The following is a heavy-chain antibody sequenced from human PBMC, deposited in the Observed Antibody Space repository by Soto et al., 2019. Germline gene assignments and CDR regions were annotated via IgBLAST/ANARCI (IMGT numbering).Heavy chain of an antibody. Sequence: ASVKVSCKASGYTFTSYGISWVRQAPGQGLEWMGWISAYNGNTNYAQKLQGRVTMTTDTSTSTAYMELRSLRSDDTAVYYCARDSLLWFVESPPGHGGQGTLVTVSS. CDR2: ISAYNGNT. CDR3: ARDSLLWFVESPPGH. CDR1: GYTFTSYG. D-gene: IGHD3-10*01. V-gene: IGHV1-18*04. J-gene: IGHJ4*02.